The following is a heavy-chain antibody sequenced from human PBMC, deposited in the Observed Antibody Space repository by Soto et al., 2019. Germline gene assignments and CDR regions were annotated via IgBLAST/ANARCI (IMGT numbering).Heavy chain of an antibody. D-gene: IGHD1-26*01. CDR1: GGTFSSYA. CDR2: IIPIFGTA. V-gene: IGHV1-69*13. J-gene: IGHJ6*02. Sequence: SVKVSCKASGGTFSSYAISWVRQAPGQGLEWMGGIIPIFGTANYAQKFQGRVTITADESTSTAYMELSSLRSEDTAVYYCARPDPRADYYYGMDVWGQGTTVTVSS. CDR3: ARPDPRADYYYGMDV.